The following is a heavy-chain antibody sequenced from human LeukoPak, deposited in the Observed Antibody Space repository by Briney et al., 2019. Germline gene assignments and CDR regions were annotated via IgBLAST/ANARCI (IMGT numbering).Heavy chain of an antibody. V-gene: IGHV4-34*01. CDR1: GGSFSGFY. CDR3: ARAGWLRTKGYFDY. CDR2: INHSGST. Sequence: PSETPSLTSAVYGGSFSGFYWSWIRQPPRKGLGGIGEINHSGSTNYNPSLKSRVTISVDTSKNQFSLKLSSVTAADTAVYYCARAGWLRTKGYFDYWGQGTLVTVSS. J-gene: IGHJ4*02. D-gene: IGHD5-12*01.